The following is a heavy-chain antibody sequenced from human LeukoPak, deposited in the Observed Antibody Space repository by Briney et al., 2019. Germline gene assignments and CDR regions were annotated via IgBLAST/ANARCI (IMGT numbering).Heavy chain of an antibody. CDR2: IYYSGNT. CDR3: ARESRRDGYKFDY. CDR1: GGSISTYY. D-gene: IGHD5-24*01. Sequence: SETLSLTCTVSGGSISTYYWSWIRQPPGKGLEWIGYIYYSGNTNYNPSLKSRLTISVDTSKNQFSLKLSSVTAADTAVYYCARESRRDGYKFDYWGQGTLVIVSS. J-gene: IGHJ4*02. V-gene: IGHV4-59*01.